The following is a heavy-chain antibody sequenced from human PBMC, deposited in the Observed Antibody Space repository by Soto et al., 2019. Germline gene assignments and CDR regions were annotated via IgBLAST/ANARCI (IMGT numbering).Heavy chain of an antibody. CDR1: GFTFSSYA. D-gene: IGHD6-13*01. V-gene: IGHV3-23*01. CDR2: ISGSGGST. Sequence: PVGSLRLSCAASGFTFSSYAMSWVRQAPGKGLEWVSAISGSGGSTYYADSVKGRFTISRDNSKNTLYLQMNSLRAEDTAVYYCARIAASGTEYYYYHYGMDVWGQGTTVPVSS. J-gene: IGHJ6*02. CDR3: ARIAASGTEYYYYHYGMDV.